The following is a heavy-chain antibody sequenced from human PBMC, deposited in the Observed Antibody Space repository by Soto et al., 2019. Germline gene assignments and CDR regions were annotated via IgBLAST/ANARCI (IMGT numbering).Heavy chain of an antibody. CDR3: ARERQYEPLLY. CDR2: VSAYKRNT. Sequence: QVQLVQSGVEVKKPGASVKVSCQASGYTFTNYGITWLRQAPGQGLEWMGWVSAYKRNTNYAQRFQHKVTMTTDTSTRTAYMELRNLKSDDAAIYFCARERQYEPLLYWGQGTVVTVSS. J-gene: IGHJ4*02. CDR1: GYTFTNYG. D-gene: IGHD2-2*01. V-gene: IGHV1-18*01.